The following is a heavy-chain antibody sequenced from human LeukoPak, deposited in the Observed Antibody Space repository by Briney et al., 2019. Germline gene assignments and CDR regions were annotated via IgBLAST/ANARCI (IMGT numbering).Heavy chain of an antibody. CDR3: ARGRQRGEGVYYYYYGMDV. CDR1: GGSFNGYY. J-gene: IGHJ6*02. CDR2: INHSGST. V-gene: IGHV4-34*01. D-gene: IGHD3-16*01. Sequence: SETLSLTCGVYGGSFNGYYWSWIRQPPGKGLEWIGEINHSGSTNYNPSLKSRVTISVDTSKNQFSLKLSSVTAADTAVYYCARGRQRGEGVYYYYYGMDVWGQGTTVTVSS.